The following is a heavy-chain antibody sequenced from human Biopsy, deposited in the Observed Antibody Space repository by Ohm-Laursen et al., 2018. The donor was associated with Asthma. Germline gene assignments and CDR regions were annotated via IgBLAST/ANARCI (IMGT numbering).Heavy chain of an antibody. CDR3: ARGQKSAGDRWFDP. CDR1: GYTFIGCH. CDR2: INPNSGGT. D-gene: IGHD6-13*01. Sequence: ASVKVSCKVSGYTFIGCHIHWMRQAPGQGLEWMGRINPNSGGTNYAQKFQGRVTMTRDTSINTAYMEVSRLRSDDTAVYYCARGQKSAGDRWFDPWGQGTLATVSS. J-gene: IGHJ5*02. V-gene: IGHV1-2*06.